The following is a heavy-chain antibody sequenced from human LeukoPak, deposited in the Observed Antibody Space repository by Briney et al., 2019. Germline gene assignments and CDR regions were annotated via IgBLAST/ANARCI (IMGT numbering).Heavy chain of an antibody. CDR1: GYTFTSYY. D-gene: IGHD3-9*01. J-gene: IGHJ3*02. CDR3: ARVRVDWAFDI. CDR2: INPSGGST. Sequence: ASVKVSCKASGYTFTSYYMHWVRQAPGQGLEWMGIINPSGGSTSYAQKFQGRVTMTRDTSTSTVYMEMSSLRSEDTAMYYCARVRVDWAFDIWGQGTMVTVSS. V-gene: IGHV1-46*01.